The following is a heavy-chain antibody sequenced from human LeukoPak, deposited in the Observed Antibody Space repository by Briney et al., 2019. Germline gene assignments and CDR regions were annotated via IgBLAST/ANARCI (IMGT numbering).Heavy chain of an antibody. CDR2: INPKNGGT. CDR3: ARYGDCSNGVCYFDN. D-gene: IGHD2-8*01. J-gene: IGHJ4*02. Sequence: ASVKVSCKASGYTFTGYYIHWMRQAPGQGLEWMGWINPKNGGTNYIQTFRGRVTMTRDTSTSTTYMEVTSLRSDDTAVYYCARYGDCSNGVCYFDNWGQGTLVTVSS. CDR1: GYTFTGYY. V-gene: IGHV1-2*02.